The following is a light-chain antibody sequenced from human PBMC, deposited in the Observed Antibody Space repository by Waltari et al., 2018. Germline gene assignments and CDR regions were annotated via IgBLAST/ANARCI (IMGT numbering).Light chain of an antibody. CDR2: QHN. CDR3: QAWDSNTVV. V-gene: IGLV3-1*01. J-gene: IGLJ2*01. Sequence: SYELTQPPSVSVSPGQTASITCSGDKLGGKYASWYQLRAGQSPILVISQHNQRPSGIPERFSGSYSGNTATLTISGTQTMDEAGYYCQAWDSNTVVFGGGTKLSVL. CDR1: KLGGKY.